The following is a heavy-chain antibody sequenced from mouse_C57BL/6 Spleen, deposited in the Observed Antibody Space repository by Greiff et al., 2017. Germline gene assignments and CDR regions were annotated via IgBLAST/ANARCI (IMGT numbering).Heavy chain of an antibody. CDR2: ISDGGSYT. CDR3: ARDTAGTSFDY. J-gene: IGHJ2*01. Sequence: EVNLVESGGGLVKPGGSLKLSCAASGFTFSSYAMSWVRQTPEKRLEWVATISDGGSYTYYPDNVKGRFTISRDNAKNNLYLQMSHLKSEDTAMYYCARDTAGTSFDYWGQGTTLTVSS. D-gene: IGHD4-1*01. V-gene: IGHV5-4*01. CDR1: GFTFSSYA.